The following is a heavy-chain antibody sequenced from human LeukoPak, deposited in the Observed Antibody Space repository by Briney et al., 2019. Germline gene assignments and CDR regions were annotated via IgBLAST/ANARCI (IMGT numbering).Heavy chain of an antibody. J-gene: IGHJ5*02. Sequence: SVTVSCKASVGTFISYAISWVRQAPGQGLEWMGGIIPIFGTANYAQKFQGRVTITTDESTSTAYMELSSLRSEDTAVYYCARASPYFYCSGGSCYFHPWGQGTLVTVSS. D-gene: IGHD2-15*01. CDR3: ARASPYFYCSGGSCYFHP. CDR1: VGTFISYA. CDR2: IIPIFGTA. V-gene: IGHV1-69*05.